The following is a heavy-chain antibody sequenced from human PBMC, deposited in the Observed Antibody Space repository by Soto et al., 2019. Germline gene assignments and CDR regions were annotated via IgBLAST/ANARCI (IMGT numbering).Heavy chain of an antibody. D-gene: IGHD3-3*01. Sequence: PGGSLRLSCAASGFTFSSYWMHWVRQAPGKGLVWVSRINSDGSSTSYADSVKGRFTISRDNAKNTLYLQMNSLRAEDTAVYYCASLRFLEWQFDYWGQGTLVTVSS. CDR1: GFTFSSYW. J-gene: IGHJ4*02. V-gene: IGHV3-74*01. CDR3: ASLRFLEWQFDY. CDR2: INSDGSST.